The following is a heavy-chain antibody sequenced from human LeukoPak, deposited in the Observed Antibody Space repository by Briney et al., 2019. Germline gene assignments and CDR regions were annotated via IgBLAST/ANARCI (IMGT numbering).Heavy chain of an antibody. CDR1: GGSISSYY. CDR3: ARGWGYCSGGNCYFTYFDY. J-gene: IGHJ4*02. V-gene: IGHV4-59*01. D-gene: IGHD2-15*01. Sequence: SETLSLTCTVSGGSISSYYWSWIRQPPGKGLEWIGYIDYSGTTNYNPSLKSRVTISVDPSKSQFPLRLRSVTAADTPVYYCARGWGYCSGGNCYFTYFDYWGQGALVTVSS. CDR2: IDYSGTT.